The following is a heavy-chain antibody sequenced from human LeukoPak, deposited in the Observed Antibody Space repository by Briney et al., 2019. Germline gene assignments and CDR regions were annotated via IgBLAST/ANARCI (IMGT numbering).Heavy chain of an antibody. D-gene: IGHD2-2*01. CDR1: GVSISSYY. CDR3: ATRVLYCSSTSCYNSFDP. V-gene: IGHV4-59*01. Sequence: SETLSLTCTVSGVSISSYYWSWIRQPPGKGLEWVGYIYYSGSTNYNPSLKSGVTISVETCKKQFSLKLSSVTAADTAVYYCATRVLYCSSTSCYNSFDPWGQGTLVTVSS. J-gene: IGHJ5*02. CDR2: IYYSGST.